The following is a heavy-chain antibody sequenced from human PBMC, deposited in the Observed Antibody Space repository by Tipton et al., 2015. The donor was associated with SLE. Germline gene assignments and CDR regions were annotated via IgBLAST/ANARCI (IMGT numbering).Heavy chain of an antibody. CDR2: ISYSGST. CDR1: GDTIDGNTYF. CDR3: ARPYYSGSYGGFYS. J-gene: IGHJ4*02. Sequence: TLSLTCTVSGDTIDGNTYFWDWIRQPPGKGLMLIGSISYSGSTSYNPSLKSRVTISVDTSTNQFSLNLTSVTAADTALYYCARPYYSGSYGGFYSWGQGTLVTVS. V-gene: IGHV4-39*07. D-gene: IGHD1-26*01.